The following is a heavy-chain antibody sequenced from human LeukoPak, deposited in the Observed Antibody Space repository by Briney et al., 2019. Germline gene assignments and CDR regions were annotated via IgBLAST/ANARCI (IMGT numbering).Heavy chain of an antibody. V-gene: IGHV3-74*03. D-gene: IGHD1-20*01. Sequence: PGGSLRLSCVASGFTFSGNWMNWVRQAPGKGLVWVSRISGDGSDITYADSVKGRFTISRGNARNTLYLQMNSLRVEDTAVYYCVSLGGITVTGPYDFDCWGQGTVVTVSS. CDR1: GFTFSGNW. CDR2: ISGDGSDI. J-gene: IGHJ4*02. CDR3: VSLGGITVTGPYDFDC.